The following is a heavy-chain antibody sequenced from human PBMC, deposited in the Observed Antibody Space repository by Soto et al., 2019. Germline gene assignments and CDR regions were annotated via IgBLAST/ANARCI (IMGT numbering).Heavy chain of an antibody. V-gene: IGHV4-30-4*01. CDR2: IHYSGST. CDR1: GGSINSGDYY. J-gene: IGHJ5*02. D-gene: IGHD2-15*01. CDR3: ARDGGYCSGGSCYH. Sequence: QVQLQESGPGLVKPSQTLSLTCTVSGGSINSGDYYWSWIRQPPGKGLEWIGYIHYSGSTYYNPYLKSRVTISLEPSKNQFSLRLSSVTAADTAVYYCARDGGYCSGGSCYHWGQGTLVTVSS.